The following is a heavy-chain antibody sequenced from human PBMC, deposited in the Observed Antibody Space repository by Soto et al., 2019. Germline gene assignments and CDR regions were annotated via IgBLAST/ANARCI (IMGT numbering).Heavy chain of an antibody. J-gene: IGHJ4*02. CDR1: GFTFSNYYW. V-gene: IGHV3-74*01. CDR3: ARAPAQRPIDH. CDR2: INHDGSSA. Sequence: EVQLVESGGGLVQPGGSLRLSCAASGFTFSNYYWMHWVRQAPGKGLVWVSRINHDGSSATYADSVKGRFTISRDNAKNTLYLQVNSLGAEDAAVSYCARAPAQRPIDHWGQGTLVTVSS.